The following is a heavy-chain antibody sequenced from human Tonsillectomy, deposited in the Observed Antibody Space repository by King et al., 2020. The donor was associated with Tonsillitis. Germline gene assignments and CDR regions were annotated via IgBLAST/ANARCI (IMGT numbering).Heavy chain of an antibody. CDR1: GFTFDDYA. D-gene: IGHD2-2*01. J-gene: IGHJ6*02. V-gene: IGHV3-9*01. CDR2: ISWNSGGI. CDR3: AKDSVVVSPPEGPGGMDV. Sequence: VQLVESGGGLVQPGRSLRLSCAVSGFTFDDYAMHWVRQAPGKGLEWVSGISWNSGGIAYAESVKGRFTIFRDNAKNSLYLQMNSLRAEDTALYYCAKDSVVVSPPEGPGGMDVWGQGTTVIVSS.